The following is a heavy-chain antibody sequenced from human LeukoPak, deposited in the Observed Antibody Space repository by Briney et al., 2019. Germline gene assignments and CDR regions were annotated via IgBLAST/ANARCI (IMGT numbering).Heavy chain of an antibody. CDR1: GGSFSGYY. CDR3: ARHGYGNPGNWFDP. V-gene: IGHV4-34*01. J-gene: IGHJ5*02. D-gene: IGHD3-16*01. CDR2: INHSGST. Sequence: PSETLSLTCAVYGGSFSGYYWSWIRQPPGKGLELIGEINHSGSTNYNPSLKSRVTISVDTFMNQFSLRLSSVTAADTAMYYCARHGYGNPGNWFDPWGQGTLVTVSS.